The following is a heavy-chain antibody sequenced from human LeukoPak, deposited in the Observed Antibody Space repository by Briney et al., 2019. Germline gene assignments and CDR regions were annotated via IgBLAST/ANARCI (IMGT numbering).Heavy chain of an antibody. V-gene: IGHV3-48*01. J-gene: IGHJ4*02. CDR3: ARAKEDQITMVRGVIPEDY. D-gene: IGHD3-10*01. CDR1: GFTFSSYS. Sequence: GGSLRFSCAASGFTFSSYSMNWVRQAPGKGLEWVSYISSSSSTIYYADSVKGRFTISRDNAKNSLYLQMNSLRAEDTAVYYCARAKEDQITMVRGVIPEDYWGQGTLVTVSS. CDR2: ISSSSSTI.